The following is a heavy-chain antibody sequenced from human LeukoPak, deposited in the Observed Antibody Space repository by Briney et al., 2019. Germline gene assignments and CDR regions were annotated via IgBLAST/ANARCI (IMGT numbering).Heavy chain of an antibody. Sequence: GGSLRLSCAASGFTFSSYAMSWVRQAPGKGLEWVSAIRGSGGNTYYADSVKGRFTISRDNSKNTLYLQMNSLRAEDTAVYYCAKASMVRGGIPPFEYWGQGTLGTASS. CDR3: AKASMVRGGIPPFEY. D-gene: IGHD3-10*01. CDR1: GFTFSSYA. J-gene: IGHJ4*02. CDR2: IRGSGGNT. V-gene: IGHV3-23*01.